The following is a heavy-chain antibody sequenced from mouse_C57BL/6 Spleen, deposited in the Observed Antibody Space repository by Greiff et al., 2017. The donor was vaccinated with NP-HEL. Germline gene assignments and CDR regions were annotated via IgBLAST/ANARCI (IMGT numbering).Heavy chain of an antibody. Sequence: VQLQESGAKLVKPGASVKISCKASGYAFSSYWMNWVKQRPGKGLEWIGQIYPGDGDTNYNGKFKGKATLTADKSSSTAYMQLSSLTSEDSAVYFCARGRDYGSSLFDYWGQGTTLTVSS. CDR3: ARGRDYGSSLFDY. CDR1: GYAFSSYW. D-gene: IGHD1-1*01. V-gene: IGHV1-80*01. CDR2: IYPGDGDT. J-gene: IGHJ2*01.